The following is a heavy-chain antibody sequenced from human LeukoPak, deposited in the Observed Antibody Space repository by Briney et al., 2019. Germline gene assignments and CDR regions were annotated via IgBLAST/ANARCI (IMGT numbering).Heavy chain of an antibody. Sequence: GGSLRLSCAASGFTFSSYGMHWVRQAPGKGLEWVAFIRYDGSNKYYADSVKGRFTISRDNSKNTLYLQMNSLRAEDTAVYYCAKGAAYSSPREYYYYYYMDVWGKGTTVTVSS. D-gene: IGHD6-13*01. CDR1: GFTFSSYG. CDR3: AKGAAYSSPREYYYYYYMDV. CDR2: IRYDGSNK. V-gene: IGHV3-30*02. J-gene: IGHJ6*03.